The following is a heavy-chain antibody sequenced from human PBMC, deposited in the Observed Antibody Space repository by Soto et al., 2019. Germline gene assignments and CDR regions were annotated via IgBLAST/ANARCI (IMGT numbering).Heavy chain of an antibody. D-gene: IGHD5-12*01. CDR3: ARMRWLQPAYYFDY. J-gene: IGHJ4*02. CDR1: GFSLSNARMG. Sequence: VSSATLVNPTDTLTLTCTVSGFSLSNARMGVSWIRQPPGKALEWLAHIFSNDEKSYSTSLKSRLTISKDTSKSQVVLTMTNMDPVDTATYYCARMRWLQPAYYFDYWGQGTLVTVSS. V-gene: IGHV2-26*01. CDR2: IFSNDEK.